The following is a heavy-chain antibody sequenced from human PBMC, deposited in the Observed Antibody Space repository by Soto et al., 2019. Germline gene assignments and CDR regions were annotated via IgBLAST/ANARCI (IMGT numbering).Heavy chain of an antibody. D-gene: IGHD3-10*01. CDR3: ARRWGEGRVDY. CDR1: GGSISSSNW. Sequence: QVQLQESGPGLVKPSGTLSLTCAVSGGSISSSNWWSWVRQPPGKGLEWIGEIYHSGNTNYNPSLTCRVTMAVDKSRNQFSLKLSSVPAADTAVYYCARRWGEGRVDYWGQGTLVTVSS. J-gene: IGHJ4*02. CDR2: IYHSGNT. V-gene: IGHV4-4*02.